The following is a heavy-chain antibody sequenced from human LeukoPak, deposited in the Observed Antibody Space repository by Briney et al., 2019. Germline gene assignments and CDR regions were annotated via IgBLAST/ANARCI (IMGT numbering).Heavy chain of an antibody. D-gene: IGHD3-10*01. J-gene: IGHJ4*02. CDR1: GGSVSSGSYY. CDR2: IYYSGGT. V-gene: IGHV4-61*01. Sequence: SETLSLTCTVSGGSVSSGSYYWSWIRQPPGKGLEWIGYIYYSGGTNYNPSLKSRVTISVDTSKNQFSLKLSSVTAADTAVYYCARTMVRGVITSYFDYWGQGTLVTVSS. CDR3: ARTMVRGVITSYFDY.